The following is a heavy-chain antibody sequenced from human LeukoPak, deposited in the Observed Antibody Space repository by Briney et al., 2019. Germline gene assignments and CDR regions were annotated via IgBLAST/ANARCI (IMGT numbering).Heavy chain of an antibody. D-gene: IGHD2-2*01. Sequence: PSETLSLTCSVSGYSFTSGHYWGWIRQPPGKGLEWIANIYHTGSAHYNPSLKSRVTISVDTSKNQFSLKLSSVTAADTAVYCCARYCTSTTRILRGFDYWGQGTLVTVSS. CDR3: ARYCTSTTRILRGFDY. CDR1: GYSFTSGHY. J-gene: IGHJ4*02. CDR2: IYHTGSA. V-gene: IGHV4-38-2*01.